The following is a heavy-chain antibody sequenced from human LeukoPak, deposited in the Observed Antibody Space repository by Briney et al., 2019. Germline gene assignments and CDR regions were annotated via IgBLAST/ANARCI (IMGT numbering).Heavy chain of an antibody. Sequence: ASVKVSCKASGYTFTSYGISWVRQAPGQGLEWMGWISAYNGNTNYAQKLQGRVTMTTDTSTSTAYMELRSLRSDDTAVYYCAKFATVTVPNWIDFWGQGTLVTVSS. V-gene: IGHV1-18*01. CDR1: GYTFTSYG. J-gene: IGHJ5*01. CDR2: ISAYNGNT. D-gene: IGHD4-17*01. CDR3: AKFATVTVPNWIDF.